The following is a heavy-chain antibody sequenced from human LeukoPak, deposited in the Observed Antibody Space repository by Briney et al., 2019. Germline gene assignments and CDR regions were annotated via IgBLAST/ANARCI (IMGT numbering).Heavy chain of an antibody. V-gene: IGHV3-9*01. CDR2: ISWNSGSI. J-gene: IGHJ4*02. CDR1: GFTFDDYA. CDR3: AKGHYYDSSGSVDY. D-gene: IGHD3-22*01. Sequence: GRSLRLSCAASGFTFDDYAMHWVRQAPGKGLEWVSGISWNSGSIVYADSVKGRFTISRDNSKNTLYLKMNSLRAEDTAVYYCAKGHYYDSSGSVDYWGQGTLVTVSS.